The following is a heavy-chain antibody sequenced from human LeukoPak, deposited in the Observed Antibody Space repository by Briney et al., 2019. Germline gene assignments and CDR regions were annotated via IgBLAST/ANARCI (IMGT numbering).Heavy chain of an antibody. CDR3: ARDRGAGIAAAGTTYGLDY. J-gene: IGHJ4*02. Sequence: SETLSPTCTVSGGSISSYYWSWIRQPPGKGLEWIGYIYYSGSTNYNPSLKSRVTISVDTSKNQFSLKLSSVTAADTAAYYCARDRGAGIAAAGTTYGLDYWGQGTLVTVSS. CDR1: GGSISSYY. CDR2: IYYSGST. V-gene: IGHV4-59*12. D-gene: IGHD6-13*01.